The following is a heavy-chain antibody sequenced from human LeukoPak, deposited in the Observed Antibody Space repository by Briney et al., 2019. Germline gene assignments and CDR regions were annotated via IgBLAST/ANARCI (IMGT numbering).Heavy chain of an antibody. CDR3: ATSGSYTDY. J-gene: IGHJ4*02. D-gene: IGHD1-26*01. CDR2: ISWNSGSI. V-gene: IGHV3-9*01. Sequence: GGSLRFSCAASGFTFDDYAMHWVRQAPGKGLEWVSGISWNSGSIGYADSVKGRFTISRDNAKNSLYLQMNSLRAEDTALYYCATSGSYTDYWGQGTLVTVSS. CDR1: GFTFDDYA.